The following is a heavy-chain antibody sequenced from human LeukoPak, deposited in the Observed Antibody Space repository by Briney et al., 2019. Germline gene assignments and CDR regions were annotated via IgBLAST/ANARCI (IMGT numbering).Heavy chain of an antibody. J-gene: IGHJ3*02. V-gene: IGHV3-48*03. CDR3: AREGLRNDAFDI. CDR1: GFTFSSYE. CDR2: ISSSGSTI. D-gene: IGHD4-17*01. Sequence: PGGSLRLSCAASGFTFSSYEMNWGRQAPGKGLEWVSYISSSGSTIYYADSVKGRFTISRDNAKNSLYLQMNSLRAEDTAVYYCAREGLRNDAFDIWGQGTMVTVSS.